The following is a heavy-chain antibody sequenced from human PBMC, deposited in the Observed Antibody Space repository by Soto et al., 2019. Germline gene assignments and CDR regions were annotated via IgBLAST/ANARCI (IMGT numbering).Heavy chain of an antibody. J-gene: IGHJ4*02. V-gene: IGHV4-39*01. CDR2: LDYNGDT. D-gene: IGHD3-16*01. CDR1: GGSISSTSYH. Sequence: ASETLSLTCTVSGGSISSTSYHWVWIRQPPGKGLEWIGSLDYNGDTFYNPSLKSRVTISADTSKNQFSLKANYVTAADAAVYYCARNYYDGSGLFYWCQGTVVTVSS. CDR3: ARNYYDGSGLFY.